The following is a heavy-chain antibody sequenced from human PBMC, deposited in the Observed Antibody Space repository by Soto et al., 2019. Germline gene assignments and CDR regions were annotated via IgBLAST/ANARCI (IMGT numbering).Heavy chain of an antibody. CDR2: IGGSGGNR. V-gene: IGHV3-23*01. J-gene: IGHJ4*02. D-gene: IGHD4-4*01. CDR3: ARVASAYINSVDN. CDR1: GFTFNAYA. Sequence: EVQLLESGGGLVQPGGSLRLSCAASGFTFNAYAMTWGRQAPGKGLEWVSAIGGSGGNRYYADSVRGRFTISRDNSKDTVDLQMNSLRVEDTAVYYCARVASAYINSVDNWGQGILVTVSS.